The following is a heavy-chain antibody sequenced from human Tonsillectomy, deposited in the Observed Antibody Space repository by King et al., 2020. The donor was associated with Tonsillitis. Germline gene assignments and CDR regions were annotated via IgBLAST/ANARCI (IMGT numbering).Heavy chain of an antibody. CDR2: VSSNGGST. J-gene: IGHJ4*02. Sequence: VQLVESGGDLVQPGGSLRLSCAASGFAFSSFAMSWVRQAPGKGLDWVSAVSSNGGSTYYADSLKGRLTISRESSKSTVYLQMNSRRGEDTAVYYCAKESPYVGGRQYYFDYWGQGTLVTVSS. D-gene: IGHD3-16*01. CDR1: GFAFSSFA. V-gene: IGHV3-23*04. CDR3: AKESPYVGGRQYYFDY.